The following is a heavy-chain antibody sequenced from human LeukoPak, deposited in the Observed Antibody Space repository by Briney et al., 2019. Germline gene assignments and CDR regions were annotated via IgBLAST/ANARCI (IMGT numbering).Heavy chain of an antibody. Sequence: PSETLSLTCAVYGGSFSGYYWSWIRQPPGKGLEWIGEINHSGSTNYNPSLKSRVTISVDTSKNQFSLKLSSVTAADTAVYYCARRGQQLVLGVWFDPWGQGPRSPSPQ. CDR1: GGSFSGYY. CDR3: ARRGQQLVLGVWFDP. J-gene: IGHJ5*02. CDR2: INHSGST. V-gene: IGHV4-34*01. D-gene: IGHD6-13*01.